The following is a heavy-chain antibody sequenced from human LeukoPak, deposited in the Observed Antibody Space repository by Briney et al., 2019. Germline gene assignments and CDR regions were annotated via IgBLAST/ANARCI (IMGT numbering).Heavy chain of an antibody. V-gene: IGHV3-23*01. CDR3: ARKDISTRYFDY. CDR2: ISGSGGGT. CDR1: GFTLMTYD. D-gene: IGHD2-15*01. J-gene: IGHJ4*02. Sequence: PGGSLRLSCAASGFTLMTYDMSWVRQAPGKGLEWNSGISGSGGGTYYADSVKGRFTISIGNSKNTLYLQMNSLRAEDTAVYYCARKDISTRYFDYWGQGTLVTVSS.